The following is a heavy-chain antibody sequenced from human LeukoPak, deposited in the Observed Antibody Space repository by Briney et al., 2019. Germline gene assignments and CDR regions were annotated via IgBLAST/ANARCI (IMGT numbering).Heavy chain of an antibody. J-gene: IGHJ3*02. Sequence: SETLSLTCTVSGDSIIGYYWSWIRQPPGKGPEWIGYVFHSGSSNYNPSLGGRATISVDTSANQFSLKLTSVTAADTAVFYCARAGKWELFAFDIWGQGTMVTVSS. CDR2: VFHSGSS. V-gene: IGHV4-59*08. CDR1: GDSIIGYY. D-gene: IGHD1-26*01. CDR3: ARAGKWELFAFDI.